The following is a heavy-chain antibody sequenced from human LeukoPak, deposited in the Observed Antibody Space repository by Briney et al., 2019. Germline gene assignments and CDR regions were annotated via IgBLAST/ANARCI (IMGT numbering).Heavy chain of an antibody. J-gene: IGHJ4*02. V-gene: IGHV3-23*01. CDR3: ARELFRRYGDYPWDY. CDR1: GFTFSSYA. D-gene: IGHD4-17*01. Sequence: GGSLRLSCAASGFTFSSYAMSWVRQAPGKGLEWVSAISGSGGSTYYADSVKGRFTISRDNSKNTLYLQMNSLRDEDTAVYYCARELFRRYGDYPWDYWGQGTLVTVSS. CDR2: ISGSGGST.